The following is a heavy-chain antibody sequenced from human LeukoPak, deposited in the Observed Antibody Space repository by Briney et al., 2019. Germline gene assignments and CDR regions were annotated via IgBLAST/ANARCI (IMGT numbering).Heavy chain of an antibody. CDR2: INPSGGST. V-gene: IGHV1-46*01. D-gene: IGHD1-14*01. CDR3: AREGPGYYYYYYYMDV. CDR1: GYTFTSYY. J-gene: IGHJ6*03. Sequence: ASVKVSCKASGYTFTSYYMHWVRQAPGQGLEWMGIINPSGGSTSYAQKFQGRVTMTRDTSTSTAYMELSSLRSEDTAVYYCAREGPGYYYYYYYMDVWGKGTTVTISS.